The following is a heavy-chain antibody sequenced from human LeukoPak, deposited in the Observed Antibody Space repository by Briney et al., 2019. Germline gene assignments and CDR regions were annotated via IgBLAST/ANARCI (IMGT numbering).Heavy chain of an antibody. CDR3: AIGVVITTAFDN. CDR2: INSDGSSA. Sequence: PGGSLRLSCAASGFTFNNYWMHWVRQAPGKGLVWVSGINSDGSSATYADSVKGRFTISRDNAKNTLYLEMNGPRAEDMAVYYCAIGVVITTAFDNWGQGTLVTVSS. D-gene: IGHD3-22*01. V-gene: IGHV3-74*01. J-gene: IGHJ4*02. CDR1: GFTFNNYW.